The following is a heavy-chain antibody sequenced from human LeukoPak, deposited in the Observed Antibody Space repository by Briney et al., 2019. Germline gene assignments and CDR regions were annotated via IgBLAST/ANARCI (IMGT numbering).Heavy chain of an antibody. V-gene: IGHV3-30*04. CDR1: GFTFSSYA. CDR2: ISYDGSNK. CDR3: ARDSFGSGVRYYFDY. D-gene: IGHD3-16*01. J-gene: IGHJ4*02. Sequence: GRSLRLSCAASGFTFSSYAMHWVRQAPGKGLEWVAVISYDGSNKYYADSVKGRFTISRDNSKNTLYLQMNSLRAEDTAVYYCARDSFGSGVRYYFDYWGQGTLVTISS.